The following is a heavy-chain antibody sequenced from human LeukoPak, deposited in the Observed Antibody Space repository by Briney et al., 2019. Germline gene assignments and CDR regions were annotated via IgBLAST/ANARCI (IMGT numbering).Heavy chain of an antibody. CDR1: GFIFNDFW. CDR3: VREIDY. J-gene: IGHJ4*02. Sequence: PGGSLRLSCVASGFIFNDFWMSWVRQAPGKGLEWVANIKQDGSEKFYVDSVKGRFTISRDNAKKSLYLQMNNLGAEDTAMYYCVREIDYWGQGTLVTVSS. CDR2: IKQDGSEK. V-gene: IGHV3-7*01.